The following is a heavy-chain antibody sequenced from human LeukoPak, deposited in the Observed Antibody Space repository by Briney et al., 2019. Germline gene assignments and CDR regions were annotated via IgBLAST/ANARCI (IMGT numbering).Heavy chain of an antibody. CDR3: ARDGQQLGF. V-gene: IGHV3-7*04. D-gene: IGHD6-13*01. CDR1: GFTFSNPW. CDR2: IKQDGSEK. Sequence: GGSLRLSCAASGFTFSNPWMSWVRQAPGKGLEWVANIKQDGSEKYYVDFVKGRFTISRDNAKNSLYLQMNSLRVEDTAVYYCARDGQQLGFWGQGTLVIVSS. J-gene: IGHJ4*02.